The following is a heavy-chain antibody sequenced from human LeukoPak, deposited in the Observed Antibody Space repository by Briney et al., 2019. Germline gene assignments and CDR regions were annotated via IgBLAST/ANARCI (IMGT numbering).Heavy chain of an antibody. D-gene: IGHD2-15*01. CDR3: ARGTPLTGYCSGGTCYDY. J-gene: IGHJ4*02. CDR1: GFTFSSYA. V-gene: IGHV3-23*01. Sequence: PGGSLRLSCAASGFTFSSYAMSWVRQAPGKGLEWVSAISGSGGSTYYADSVKGRFTISRDNSKNTLYLQMSSLRAEDTAVYYCARGTPLTGYCSGGTCYDYWGQGTLVTVSP. CDR2: ISGSGGST.